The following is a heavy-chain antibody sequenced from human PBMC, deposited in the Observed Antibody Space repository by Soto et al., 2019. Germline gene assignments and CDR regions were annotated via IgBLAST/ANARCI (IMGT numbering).Heavy chain of an antibody. Sequence: ESVGGLVQPGGSLRLSCAASRFTFSSYSMNWVRQAPGKGLEWVSYISSSSSTIYYADSVKGRFTISRDNAKNSLYLQMNSLRAEDTAVYYCARHPERIAEIGWFDPWGQGTLVTVSS. CDR1: RFTFSSYS. CDR3: ARHPERIAEIGWFDP. J-gene: IGHJ5*02. D-gene: IGHD6-13*01. CDR2: ISSSSSTI. V-gene: IGHV3-48*01.